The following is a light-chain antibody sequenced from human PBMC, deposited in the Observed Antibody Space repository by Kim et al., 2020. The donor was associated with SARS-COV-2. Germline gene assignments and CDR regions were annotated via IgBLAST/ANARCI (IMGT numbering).Light chain of an antibody. Sequence: ETIMTQSSATLSVSPGERATLFCRSSRSIGSHLAWSLKKPGQAPRLFVYGVSTRATGIPARFSGSGSATEFTLTISSLQSEDFAVYYWQQYNKWHYTFAQGTKL. CDR3: QQYNKWHYT. CDR2: GVS. J-gene: IGKJ2*01. V-gene: IGKV3-15*01. CDR1: RSIGSH.